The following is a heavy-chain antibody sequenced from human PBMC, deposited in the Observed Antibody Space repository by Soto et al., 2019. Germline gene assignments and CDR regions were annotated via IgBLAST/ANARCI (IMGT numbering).Heavy chain of an antibody. CDR2: IIPIFGTA. D-gene: IGHD3-22*01. V-gene: IGHV1-69*12. CDR3: ARAAVGYYYDSSGYSPLDY. J-gene: IGHJ4*02. CDR1: GGTFSSYA. Sequence: QVQLVQSGAEVKKPGSSVKVSCKASGGTFSSYAISWVRQAPGQGLEWMGGIIPIFGTANYAQKFQGRVTITADESTSTASMELSSLRSEDTAVYYCARAAVGYYYDSSGYSPLDYWGQGTLVTVSS.